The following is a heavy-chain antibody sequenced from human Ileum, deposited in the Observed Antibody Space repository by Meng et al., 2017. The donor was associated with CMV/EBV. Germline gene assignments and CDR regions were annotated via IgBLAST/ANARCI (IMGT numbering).Heavy chain of an antibody. CDR2: IHPSGIT. Sequence: QAPPQQWGAGLLKPSETLSLTCAVHGGSLRDSYWTWIRQAPGKGLEWIGEIHPSGITNYNPSLESRVTISEDTSNNQFSLRLTSLTAGDTAVYYCARGWDNNKVGVHWGQGTLVTVSS. V-gene: IGHV4-34*01. D-gene: IGHD1/OR15-1a*01. CDR1: GGSLRDSY. CDR3: ARGWDNNKVGVH. J-gene: IGHJ4*02.